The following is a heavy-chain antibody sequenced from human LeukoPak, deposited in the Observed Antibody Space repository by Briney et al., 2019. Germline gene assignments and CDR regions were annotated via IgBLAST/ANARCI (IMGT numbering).Heavy chain of an antibody. Sequence: SETLSLTCTVSGGSISSGSYYWSWIRQPAGKGLEWIGRIYTSGSTNYNPSLKSRVTISVDTSKNQFSLKLSSVTAADTAVYYCARTSSSSSWYWYYYYMDVWGKGTTVTISS. CDR1: GGSISSGSYY. CDR2: IYTSGST. J-gene: IGHJ6*03. D-gene: IGHD6-13*01. CDR3: ARTSSSSSWYWYYYYMDV. V-gene: IGHV4-61*02.